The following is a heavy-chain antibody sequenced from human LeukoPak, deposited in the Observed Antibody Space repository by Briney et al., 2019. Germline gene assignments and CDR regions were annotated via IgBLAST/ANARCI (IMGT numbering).Heavy chain of an antibody. CDR3: ARDTSAEMYYMDV. D-gene: IGHD5-24*01. CDR1: GFTFSVYY. J-gene: IGHJ6*03. V-gene: IGHV3-11*04. Sequence: GGSLRLSCAASGFTFSVYYMSFIRQAPGKGLEWVSYISSSGSTIYYADSVKGRFTISRDNAKNSLFLQMNSLRAEDTAVYYCARDTSAEMYYMDVWGKGTTVTVSS. CDR2: ISSSGSTI.